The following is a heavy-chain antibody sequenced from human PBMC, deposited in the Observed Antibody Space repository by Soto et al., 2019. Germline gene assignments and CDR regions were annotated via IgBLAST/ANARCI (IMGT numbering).Heavy chain of an antibody. CDR1: GFTFSGSA. CDR3: TRGLPEDY. D-gene: IGHD5-12*01. V-gene: IGHV3-73*01. Sequence: EVQLVESGGGLVQPGGSLKLSCAASGFTFSGSAMHWVRQASGKGLEWVGRIRSKANSYATAYAASVKGRFTISRDDSKNTAYLQMNSLKTEDTAVYYCTRGLPEDYWGQGTLVTVSS. J-gene: IGHJ4*02. CDR2: IRSKANSYAT.